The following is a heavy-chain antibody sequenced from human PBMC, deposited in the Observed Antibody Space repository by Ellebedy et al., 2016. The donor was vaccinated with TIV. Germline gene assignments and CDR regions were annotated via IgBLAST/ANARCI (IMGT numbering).Heavy chain of an antibody. CDR2: INHSGTT. CDR1: GGSFSGYY. Sequence: SETLSLTCAVYGGSFSGYYWSWIRQPPGKGLEWIGEINHSGTTNYNPSLKSRVTISVDTSKNQFSLNLNSVTAADTAAYYCARGGTFSHGLWYFDYWGQGTLVTVSS. V-gene: IGHV4-34*01. D-gene: IGHD5-18*01. CDR3: ARGGTFSHGLWYFDY. J-gene: IGHJ4*02.